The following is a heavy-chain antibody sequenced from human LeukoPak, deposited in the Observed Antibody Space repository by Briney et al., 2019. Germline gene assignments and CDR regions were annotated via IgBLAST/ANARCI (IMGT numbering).Heavy chain of an antibody. CDR2: INPNSGGT. CDR1: GFTFTGYY. V-gene: IGHV1-2*06. D-gene: IGHD1-26*01. CDR3: AREGRRIVGAADDAFDI. Sequence: GASLEVSCKASGFTFTGYYMHWVRQAPGQGLEWMGRINPNSGGTNYAQKFQGRVTMTRDTSISTAYMELRRLRSADTAVEYCAREGRRIVGAADDAFDIWGQETMVTVSS. J-gene: IGHJ3*02.